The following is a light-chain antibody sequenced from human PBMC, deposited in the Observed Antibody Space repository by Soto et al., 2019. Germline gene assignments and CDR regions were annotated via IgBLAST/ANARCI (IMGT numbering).Light chain of an antibody. V-gene: IGKV1-5*03. CDR1: QTISSW. CDR3: QHYNSYSEA. Sequence: DIQMTQSPSTLSGSVGDRVTITCRSSQTISSWLAWYQQKPGKAPKLLIYKASTLKSGVPSRFSGSGSGTEFTLTLSSLQPDDFATYYCQHYNSYSEAFGQRTKV. J-gene: IGKJ1*01. CDR2: KAS.